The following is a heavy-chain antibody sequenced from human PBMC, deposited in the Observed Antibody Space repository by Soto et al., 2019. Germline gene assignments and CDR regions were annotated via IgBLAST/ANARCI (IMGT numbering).Heavy chain of an antibody. CDR2: IYYSGST. V-gene: IGHV4-61*01. CDR3: ASSKAAVFDY. J-gene: IGHJ4*02. CDR1: GGSVSSGSYY. Sequence: SETLSLTCTVSGGSVSSGSYYWSWIRQPPGKGLEWIGYIYYSGSTNYNPSLKSRVTISVDTSKNQFSLKLSSVTAADTAVYYCASSKAAVFDYWGQGTLVTVSS. D-gene: IGHD6-25*01.